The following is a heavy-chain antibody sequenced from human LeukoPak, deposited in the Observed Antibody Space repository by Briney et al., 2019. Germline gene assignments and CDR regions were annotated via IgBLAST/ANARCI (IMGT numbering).Heavy chain of an antibody. CDR3: AKGGGAILPDWFDP. V-gene: IGHV3-30*18. CDR1: GFTSRSYG. D-gene: IGHD2-2*02. J-gene: IGHJ5*02. CDR2: VSYDGSSK. Sequence: PGGSLRLSCAASGFTSRSYGMHWVRQAPGKGQEWVAVVSYDGSSKYYADSVKGRFTISRDNSKNTLYLQMNSLRAEDTAVYYCAKGGGAILPDWFDPWGQGTLVTVSS.